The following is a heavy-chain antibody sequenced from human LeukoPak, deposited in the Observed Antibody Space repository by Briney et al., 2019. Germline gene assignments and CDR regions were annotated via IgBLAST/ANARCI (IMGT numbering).Heavy chain of an antibody. CDR2: ISYDGSNK. Sequence: GGSLRLSCAASGFTFSTYYLTWVRQAPGKGLEWVAVISYDGSNKYYADSVKGRFTISRDNSKNTLYLQMNSLRAEDTAVYYCAKSDSSGPDYWGQGTLVTVSS. D-gene: IGHD6-19*01. CDR1: GFTFSTYY. J-gene: IGHJ4*02. V-gene: IGHV3-30*18. CDR3: AKSDSSGPDY.